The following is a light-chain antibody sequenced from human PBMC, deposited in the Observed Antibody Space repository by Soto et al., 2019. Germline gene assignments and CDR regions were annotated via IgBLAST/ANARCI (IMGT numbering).Light chain of an antibody. CDR3: VSYTTSASYV. J-gene: IGLJ1*01. Sequence: QSVLTQPASVSGSLGQSITISCTGTSSDVGNYIFVSWYRQHPGKAPKLMIYDINNRPSGVSNRFSGSKSGNTASLTISGLQAEDEADYYCVSYTTSASYVFGTGTKVTVL. CDR1: SSDVGNYIF. V-gene: IGLV2-14*01. CDR2: DIN.